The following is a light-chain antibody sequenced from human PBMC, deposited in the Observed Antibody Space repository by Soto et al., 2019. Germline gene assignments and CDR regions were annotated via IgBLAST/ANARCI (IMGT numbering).Light chain of an antibody. CDR1: QGIANY. CDR2: AAS. CDR3: QQSHSSPRT. Sequence: DIQMTQSPSSLSASVGDRVTITCRASQGIANYLAWYQHKPGKVPNLLIYAASTLQSGVPSRFSGGGSGTTFTLTINSVQPEDFGIYYCQQSHSSPRTFCQGTTV. J-gene: IGKJ1*01. V-gene: IGKV1-27*01.